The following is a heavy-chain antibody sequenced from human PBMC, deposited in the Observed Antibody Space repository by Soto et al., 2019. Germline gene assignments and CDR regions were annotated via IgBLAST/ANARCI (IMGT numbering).Heavy chain of an antibody. J-gene: IGHJ4*02. D-gene: IGHD6-6*01. CDR1: GFTFSSYA. Sequence: GGSLRLSCAASGFTFSSYAMHWVRQAPGKGLEWVAVISYDGSNKYYADSVKGRFTISRDNSKNTLYLQMNSLRAEDTAVYYCARAYSSSPTDYWGQGTLVTVSS. CDR2: ISYDGSNK. CDR3: ARAYSSSPTDY. V-gene: IGHV3-30-3*01.